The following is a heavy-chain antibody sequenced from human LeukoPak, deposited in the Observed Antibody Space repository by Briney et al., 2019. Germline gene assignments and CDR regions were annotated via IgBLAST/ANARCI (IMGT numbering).Heavy chain of an antibody. CDR3: ARGPEAVHP. CDR2: ILHTGST. Sequence: PSETLSLTCAVSGYSLTNHYWIWIRQPPGKGLEWIGEILHTGSTNYNPSFKSRVSISIDTSKNQFFLRLTSVTAADTAVYYCARGPEAVHPWGQGTLVTVSS. CDR1: GYSLTNHY. V-gene: IGHV4-34*12. J-gene: IGHJ5*02. D-gene: IGHD1-14*01.